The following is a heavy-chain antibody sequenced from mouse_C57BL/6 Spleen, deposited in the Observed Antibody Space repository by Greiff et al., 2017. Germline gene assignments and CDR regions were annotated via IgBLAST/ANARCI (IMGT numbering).Heavy chain of an antibody. CDR2: INPNNGGT. CDR3: ARHLPPSYAMDY. Sequence: EVQLQQSGPELVKPGASVKIPCKASGYTFTDYNMDWVKQSHGKSLEWIGDINPNNGGTIYNQKFKGKATLTVDKSSSPAYIELRSLTSEDTAVYYCARHLPPSYAMDYWGQGTSVPVSS. CDR1: GYTFTDYN. V-gene: IGHV1-18*01. J-gene: IGHJ4*01.